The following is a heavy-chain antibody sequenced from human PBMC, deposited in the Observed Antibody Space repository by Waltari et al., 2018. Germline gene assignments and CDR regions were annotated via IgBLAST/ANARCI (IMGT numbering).Heavy chain of an antibody. V-gene: IGHV3-74*03. CDR2: ISSDASDT. CDR3: ARVSRRTYRSPVPGRHYYYGMDV. J-gene: IGHJ6*02. Sequence: EEQLVESGGGLVQPGDSLRLSCAVSGFTFSSYWMNWVRQAPGKGPLGVSRISSDASDTTYADSVKGRFTISRDNAKNTLYLQMNRLRAEDTAVYFCARVSRRTYRSPVPGRHYYYGMDVWGQGTTVTVSS. CDR1: GFTFSSYW. D-gene: IGHD1-1*01.